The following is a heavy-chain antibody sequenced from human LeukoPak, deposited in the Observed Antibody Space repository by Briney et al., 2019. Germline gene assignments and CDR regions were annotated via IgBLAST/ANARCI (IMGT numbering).Heavy chain of an antibody. CDR2: INPNSGGT. D-gene: IGHD6-6*01. V-gene: IGHV1-2*02. Sequence: ASVKISCKASGYTFTGYYIHWVRQAPGQGLEWMGWINPNSGGTNYAQKFQGRVTMTRDTSISTAYMELSRLRSDDTAVYYCARVSQLASVRPFDYWGQGTLVTVSS. J-gene: IGHJ4*02. CDR1: GYTFTGYY. CDR3: ARVSQLASVRPFDY.